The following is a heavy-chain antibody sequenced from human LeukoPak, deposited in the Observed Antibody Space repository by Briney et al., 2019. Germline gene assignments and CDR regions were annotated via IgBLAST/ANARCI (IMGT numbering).Heavy chain of an antibody. D-gene: IGHD3-22*01. J-gene: IGHJ4*02. V-gene: IGHV4-34*01. CDR3: ARDSYYSSDY. CDR2: INHSGST. Sequence: SETLSLTCAVHGGSFSGYYWSWIRQPPGKGLELIGEINHSGSTNYNPSLKSRVTISVDTSKNQFSLKLSSVTAADTAVYYCARDSYYSSDYWGQGTLVTVSS. CDR1: GGSFSGYY.